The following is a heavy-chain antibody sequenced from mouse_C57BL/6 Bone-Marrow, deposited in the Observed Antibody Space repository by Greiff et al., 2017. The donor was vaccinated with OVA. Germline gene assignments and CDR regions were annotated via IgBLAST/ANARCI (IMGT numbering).Heavy chain of an antibody. D-gene: IGHD2-2*01. CDR3: ARHEEGPMVTRPFAY. CDR1: GYTFTEYT. V-gene: IGHV1-62-2*01. J-gene: IGHJ3*01. CDR2: FYPGSGSI. Sequence: VKLMESGAELVKPGASVKLSCKASGYTFTEYTIHWVKQRSGQGLEWIGWFYPGSGSIKYNEKFKDKATLTADKSSSTVYMELSRLTSEDSAVYYCARHEEGPMVTRPFAYWGQGTLVTVSA.